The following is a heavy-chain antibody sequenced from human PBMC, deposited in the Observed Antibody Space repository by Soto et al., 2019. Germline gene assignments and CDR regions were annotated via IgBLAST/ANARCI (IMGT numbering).Heavy chain of an antibody. Sequence: GASLKISCKGSGYSFTSYWIGWVRQMPGKGLEWMGIIYPGDSDTRYSPSFQGQVTISADKSIITAYLQWSSLKASDTAMYYCATSLQIVVVPAANFFYCMDVWGQGTTVTVSS. CDR3: ATSLQIVVVPAANFFYCMDV. J-gene: IGHJ6*02. CDR1: GYSFTSYW. CDR2: IYPGDSDT. V-gene: IGHV5-51*01. D-gene: IGHD2-2*01.